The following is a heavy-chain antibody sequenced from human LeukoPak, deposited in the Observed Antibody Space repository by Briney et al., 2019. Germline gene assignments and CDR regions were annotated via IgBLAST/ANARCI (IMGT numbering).Heavy chain of an antibody. V-gene: IGHV3-21*06. CDR2: ISSSSTYI. Sequence: GGSLRLSCAASGFTLSTYSMNWVRQAPGKGLEWVSSISSSSTYIYYADSVKGRLTISRDNAKNSLYLQMNSLRAEDTAVYYCGTWTTVASYFDYWGQGTLVTASS. CDR3: GTWTTVASYFDY. D-gene: IGHD4-17*01. J-gene: IGHJ4*02. CDR1: GFTLSTYS.